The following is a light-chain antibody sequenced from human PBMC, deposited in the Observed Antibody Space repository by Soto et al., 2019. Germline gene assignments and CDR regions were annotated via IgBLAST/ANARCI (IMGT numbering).Light chain of an antibody. CDR2: EDN. Sequence: NFMLTQPHSVSESPGKTVTISCTRSSGSIASNYVQWYQQRPGSAPTTVIYEDNQRPSGVPDRFSGSIDSSSNSASLTISGLKTEDEADYYCQSYDSSNSYYVFGTGTKLTVL. CDR3: QSYDSSNSYYV. CDR1: SGSIASNY. J-gene: IGLJ1*01. V-gene: IGLV6-57*04.